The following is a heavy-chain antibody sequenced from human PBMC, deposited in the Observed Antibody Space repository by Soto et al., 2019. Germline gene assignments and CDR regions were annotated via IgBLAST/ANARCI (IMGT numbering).Heavy chain of an antibody. V-gene: IGHV3-13*01. J-gene: IGHJ2*01. D-gene: IGHD2-15*01. CDR1: GFTFSSYD. CDR2: IGTAGDT. Sequence: EVQLVESGGGLVQPGGSLRLSCAASGFTFSSYDMHWVRQATGKGLEWVSAIGTAGDTYYPGSVKGRFTISRENAKNSLYLQMNSLRAEDTAVYYCARALGCSGGSCYYWYFDLWGRGTLVTVSS. CDR3: ARALGCSGGSCYYWYFDL.